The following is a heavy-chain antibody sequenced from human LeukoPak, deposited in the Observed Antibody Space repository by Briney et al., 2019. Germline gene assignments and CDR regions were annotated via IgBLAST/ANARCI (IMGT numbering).Heavy chain of an antibody. D-gene: IGHD2-15*01. CDR3: ARHRSGGSQDDAFDI. V-gene: IGHV3-7*01. CDR2: IKEDGSEK. CDR1: GFTFSSYW. J-gene: IGHJ3*02. Sequence: GGSLRLSCAASGFTFSSYWMHWVRQAPGKGLEWVADIKEDGSEKYYVDSVKGRFTISRQNAKSSLFLQMNSLRAEDTAVYYCARHRSGGSQDDAFDIWGQGTMVTVSS.